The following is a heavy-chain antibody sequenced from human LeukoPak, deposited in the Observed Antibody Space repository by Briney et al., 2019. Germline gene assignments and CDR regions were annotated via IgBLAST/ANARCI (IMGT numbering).Heavy chain of an antibody. J-gene: IGHJ4*02. Sequence: GGSLRLSCAASGFTFSSYAISWVRQAPGKGLEWVSGISGSGGSTYYADSVKGRFTISRDNSKNTLYLQMNSLRAEDAAVYYCAKVSFGVVIQLAYFDYWGQGTLVTVSS. D-gene: IGHD3-3*01. CDR1: GFTFSSYA. CDR3: AKVSFGVVIQLAYFDY. V-gene: IGHV3-23*01. CDR2: ISGSGGST.